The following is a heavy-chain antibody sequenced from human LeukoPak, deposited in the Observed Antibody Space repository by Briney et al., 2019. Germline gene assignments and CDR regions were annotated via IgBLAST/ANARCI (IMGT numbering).Heavy chain of an antibody. CDR1: GGSFSGYY. D-gene: IGHD3-10*01. CDR3: ARHTLWFGESPSDY. CDR2: INHSGST. J-gene: IGHJ4*02. Sequence: SETLSLTCAVYGGSFSGYYWSWIRQPPGKGLEWIGEINHSGSTNYNPSLKSRVTISVDTSKNQFSLKLSSVTAADTAVYYCARHTLWFGESPSDYWGQGTLVTVSS. V-gene: IGHV4-34*01.